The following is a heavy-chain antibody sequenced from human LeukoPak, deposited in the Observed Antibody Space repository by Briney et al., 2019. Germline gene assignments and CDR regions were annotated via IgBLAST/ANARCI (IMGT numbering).Heavy chain of an antibody. J-gene: IGHJ5*02. D-gene: IGHD3-10*01. V-gene: IGHV4-39*07. Sequence: SETLSLTCTVSGGSISSSSYSWGWIRQPPGKGLGWIGSIYYSGSTYYNPSLKSRVTILVDTSKDQFSLKLSSVTAADTAVYYCARGHVLLWFGELTYNWFDPWGQGTLVTVSS. CDR3: ARGHVLLWFGELTYNWFDP. CDR2: IYYSGST. CDR1: GGSISSSSYS.